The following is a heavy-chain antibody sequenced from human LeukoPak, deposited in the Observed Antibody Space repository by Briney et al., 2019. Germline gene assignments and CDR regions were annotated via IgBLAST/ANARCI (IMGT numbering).Heavy chain of an antibody. Sequence: ASVKVSCKASGYTFTSYGISWVRQAPGQGLEWMGWISAYNGNTNYAQKLQGRVTMTTDTSTSTAYMELRSLRSDDTAVYYCARDPSYDFWSGYYHRGGYYYYMDVWGKGSTVTVSS. D-gene: IGHD3-3*01. CDR3: ARDPSYDFWSGYYHRGGYYYYMDV. CDR2: ISAYNGNT. CDR1: GYTFTSYG. J-gene: IGHJ6*03. V-gene: IGHV1-18*01.